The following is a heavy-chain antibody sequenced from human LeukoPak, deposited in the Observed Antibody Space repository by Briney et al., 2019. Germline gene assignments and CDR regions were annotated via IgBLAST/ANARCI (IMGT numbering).Heavy chain of an antibody. Sequence: GGSLTLSCAASGFTFSNYGIHWVRQAPDKGLEWVEDISYDGSNRYYADSVKRRFNISRHHSKNTVYLQMNSLRAEDTAVYYCAKDFAKYCSGGCDFQHWGEGTLGTVS. CDR3: AKDFAKYCSGGCDFQH. V-gene: IGHV3-30*18. D-gene: IGHD2-15*01. CDR2: ISYDGSNR. CDR1: GFTFSNYG. J-gene: IGHJ1*01.